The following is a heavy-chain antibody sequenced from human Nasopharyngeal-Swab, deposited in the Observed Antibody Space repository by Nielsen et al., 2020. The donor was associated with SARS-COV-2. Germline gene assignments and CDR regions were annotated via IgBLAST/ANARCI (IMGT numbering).Heavy chain of an antibody. V-gene: IGHV6-1*01. D-gene: IGHD3-16*01. CDR1: GDSVSSNSAA. CDR3: ARGLLGEFPGGMDV. Sequence: LRLSCAISGDSVSSNSAAWNWIRQSPSRGLEWLGRTYYRSKWYNDYAVSVKSQITINPDTSKNQFSLQLNSVTPEDTAVYYCARGLLGEFPGGMDVWGQGTMVTVSS. J-gene: IGHJ6*02. CDR2: TYYRSKWYN.